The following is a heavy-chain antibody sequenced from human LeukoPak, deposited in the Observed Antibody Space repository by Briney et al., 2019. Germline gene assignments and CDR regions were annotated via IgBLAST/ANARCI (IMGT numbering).Heavy chain of an antibody. CDR3: ARDMGPDYGMDV. CDR2: ISSSGSTI. J-gene: IGHJ6*02. D-gene: IGHD3-10*01. CDR1: GFTFSSYE. V-gene: IGHV3-48*03. Sequence: RGSLRLSCAASGFTFSSYEMNWVRQAPGKGLEWVSYISSSGSTIYYADSVKGRFTISRDNAKNSLYLQMNSLRAEDTAVYYCARDMGPDYGMDVWGQGTTVTVSS.